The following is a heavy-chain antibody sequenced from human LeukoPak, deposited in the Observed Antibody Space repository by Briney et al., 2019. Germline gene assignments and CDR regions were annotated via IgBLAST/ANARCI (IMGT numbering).Heavy chain of an antibody. D-gene: IGHD3-16*01. Sequence: GGSLRLSCAASGFTFDDYGMNWVRQAPGKGLEWVSGISGSGGSTYYADSVKGRFTISRDNSKNTLYLQMNSLRAEDTAVYYCAKVATFWGSGYFHYWGQGTLVTVSS. J-gene: IGHJ4*02. CDR2: ISGSGGST. V-gene: IGHV3-23*01. CDR3: AKVATFWGSGYFHY. CDR1: GFTFDDYG.